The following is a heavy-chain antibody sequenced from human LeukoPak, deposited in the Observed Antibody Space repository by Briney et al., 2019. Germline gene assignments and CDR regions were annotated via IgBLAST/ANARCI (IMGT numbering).Heavy chain of an antibody. V-gene: IGHV3-23*01. CDR2: ISGSGGST. D-gene: IGHD3-9*01. CDR3: ARPILTAFGYFDY. CDR1: GFTFSSYA. J-gene: IGHJ4*02. Sequence: GRSLRLSCAASGFTFSSYAMSWVRQAPGKGLEWVSAISGSGGSTFYADSVKGRFTISRDNSKNTLYLQMNSLRAEDTAVYYCARPILTAFGYFDYWGQGTLVTVSS.